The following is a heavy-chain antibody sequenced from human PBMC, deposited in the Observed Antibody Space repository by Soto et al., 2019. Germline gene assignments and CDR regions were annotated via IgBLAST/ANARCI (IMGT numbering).Heavy chain of an antibody. CDR1: GGTFSSYT. V-gene: IGHV1-69*02. J-gene: IGHJ3*02. CDR2: IIPILGIA. D-gene: IGHD2-15*01. CDR3: ARVLTYCSGGSCPGAFDI. Sequence: QVQLVQSGAEVQKPGSSVKVSCKASGGTFSSYTISWVRQAPGQGLEWMGRIIPILGIANYAQKFQGRVTITADKSTSTADMELSSLRSEDTAVYYCARVLTYCSGGSCPGAFDIWGQGTMVTVSS.